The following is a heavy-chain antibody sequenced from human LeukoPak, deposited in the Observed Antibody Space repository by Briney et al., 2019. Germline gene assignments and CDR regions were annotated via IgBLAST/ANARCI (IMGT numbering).Heavy chain of an antibody. CDR2: ISGSADNT. D-gene: IGHD5-24*01. J-gene: IGHJ4*02. Sequence: GGSLRLSCVASGFIFDNYALSWVRQDPGKGLEWVSGISGSADNTYYADSVKGRFTISRDISKNTVYLQMNNLRVDDTAVYYCAKGPKLGDGFHCDYWGQGTLVTVSS. CDR1: GFIFDNYA. V-gene: IGHV3-23*01. CDR3: AKGPKLGDGFHCDY.